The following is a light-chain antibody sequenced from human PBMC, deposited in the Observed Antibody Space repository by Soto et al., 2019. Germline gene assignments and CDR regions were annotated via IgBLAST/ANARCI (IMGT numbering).Light chain of an antibody. J-gene: IGLJ1*01. CDR2: EVT. V-gene: IGLV2-14*01. CDR3: VSYATSTTLYV. CDR1: SSDVGSFNY. Sequence: QSALTRPASVSGSPGQSITISCTATSSDVGSFNYVSWYQHHPGKAPKLMIYEVTSRPSGVSNRFSGSKSGNTASLTISGLQAEDEADYYCVSYATSTTLYVFGSGTKLTVL.